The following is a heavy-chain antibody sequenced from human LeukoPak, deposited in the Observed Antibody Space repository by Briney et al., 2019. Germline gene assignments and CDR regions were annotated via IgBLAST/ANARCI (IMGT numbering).Heavy chain of an antibody. CDR2: IIPIFGTA. V-gene: IGHV1-69*13. CDR1: GGTFSSYA. CDR3: ARDGRFYGSGSYGY. Sequence: APVKVSCKASGGTFSSYAISWVRQAPGQGLEWMGGIIPIFGTANYAQKFQGRVTITADESTSTAYMELSSLRSEDTAVYYCARDGRFYGSGSYGYWGQGTLVTVSS. J-gene: IGHJ4*02. D-gene: IGHD3-10*01.